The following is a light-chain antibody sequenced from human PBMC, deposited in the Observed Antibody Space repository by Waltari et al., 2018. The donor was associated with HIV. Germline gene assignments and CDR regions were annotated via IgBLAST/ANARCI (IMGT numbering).Light chain of an antibody. J-gene: IGLJ2*01. V-gene: IGLV2-14*03. CDR1: SSDVGGYNY. CDR2: DVS. Sequence: QSALTQPASVSGSPGQSITLSCTGISSDVGGYNYVSWYQQHPGKAPKLMIYDVSNRPSGVSNRFSGSKSGNTASLTISGLQAEDEADYYCSSYTSSSVVFGGGTKLTVL. CDR3: SSYTSSSVV.